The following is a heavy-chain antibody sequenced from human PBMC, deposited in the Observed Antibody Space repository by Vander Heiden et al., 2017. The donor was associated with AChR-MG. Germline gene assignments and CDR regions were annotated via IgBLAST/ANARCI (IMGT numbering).Heavy chain of an antibody. CDR1: GFTFSNDG. J-gene: IGHJ4*02. CDR3: AKGAPDSSGYSFDY. Sequence: QVQLVESGGGGVQPGGSRRLSWRASGFTFSNDGMPWVRQAPGKGLEWVAVISYDGSNKYYEDSVKGRFTISRDNSKNTLYLQMNSLRAEDTAVYYCAKGAPDSSGYSFDYWGQGTLVTVSS. CDR2: ISYDGSNK. D-gene: IGHD3-22*01. V-gene: IGHV3-30*18.